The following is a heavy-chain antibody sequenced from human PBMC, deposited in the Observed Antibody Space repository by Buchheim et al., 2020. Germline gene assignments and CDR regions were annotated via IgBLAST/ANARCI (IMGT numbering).Heavy chain of an antibody. V-gene: IGHV1-69*01. J-gene: IGHJ5*02. CDR2: IIPIFGTA. D-gene: IGHD5-12*01. CDR3: ARNGWDVDIVATIRPVTFVNWFDP. Sequence: QVQLVQSGAEVKKPGSSVKVSCKASGGTFSSYAISWVRQAPGQGLEWMGGIIPIFGTANYAQKFQGRVTITADESTSTAYMELSSLRSEDTAVYYCARNGWDVDIVATIRPVTFVNWFDPWGQGTL. CDR1: GGTFSSYA.